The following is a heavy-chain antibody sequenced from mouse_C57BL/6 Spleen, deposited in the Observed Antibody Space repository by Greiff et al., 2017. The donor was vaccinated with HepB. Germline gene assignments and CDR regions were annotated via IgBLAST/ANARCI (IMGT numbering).Heavy chain of an antibody. Sequence: EVKLQESGPVLVKPGASVKMSCKASGYTFTDYYMNWVKQSHGKSLEWIGVINPYNGGTSYNQKFKGKATLTVDKSSSTAYMELNSLTSEDAAVYYCARAPTVVLKGAMDYWGQGTSVTVSS. V-gene: IGHV1-19*01. CDR3: ARAPTVVLKGAMDY. CDR1: GYTFTDYY. CDR2: INPYNGGT. D-gene: IGHD1-1*01. J-gene: IGHJ4*01.